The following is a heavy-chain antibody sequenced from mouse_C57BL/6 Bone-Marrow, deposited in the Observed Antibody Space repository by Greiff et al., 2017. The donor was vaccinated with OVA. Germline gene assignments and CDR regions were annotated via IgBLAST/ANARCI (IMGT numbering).Heavy chain of an antibody. J-gene: IGHJ2*01. CDR3: TRVATVVAHYFDY. Sequence: VQLQQSGTVLARPGASVKMSCKTSGYTFTSYWMHWAKQRPGQGLEWIGAIYPGNSDTSYNQKFKGKAKLTAVTSASTAYMELSSLTNEDSAVYYCTRVATVVAHYFDYWGQGTTLTVSS. CDR1: GYTFTSYW. CDR2: IYPGNSDT. V-gene: IGHV1-5*01. D-gene: IGHD1-1*01.